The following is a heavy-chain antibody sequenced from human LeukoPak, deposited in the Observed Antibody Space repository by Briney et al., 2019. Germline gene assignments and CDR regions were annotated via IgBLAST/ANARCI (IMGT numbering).Heavy chain of an antibody. CDR1: GGSISSSSYY. Sequence: SETLSLTCTVSGGSISSSSYYWTWIRQPPGKGLEWIGEINHSGSTSYNPSLKSRVTISVDTSKNQFSLKLSSVTAADTGVYYCARGLVVVVAATRGMDVWGQGTTVTVSS. D-gene: IGHD2-15*01. CDR3: ARGLVVVVAATRGMDV. V-gene: IGHV4-39*07. CDR2: INHSGST. J-gene: IGHJ6*02.